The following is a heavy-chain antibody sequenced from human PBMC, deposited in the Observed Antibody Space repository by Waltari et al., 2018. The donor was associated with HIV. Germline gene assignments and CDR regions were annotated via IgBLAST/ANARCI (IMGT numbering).Heavy chain of an antibody. J-gene: IGHJ4*02. CDR2: KKKDGSGK. Sequence: EVQLVESGGGLVQPGGSLRLSCAASGFTFSSYWMSWVRQAPGKGLEWVGNKKKDGSGKYYWDSVKGRFTISRDNAKNSLYLQMNSLRAEDTAVYYCARDSQGRYSSSWSDGDYWGQGTLVTVSS. CDR1: GFTFSSYW. CDR3: ARDSQGRYSSSWSDGDY. D-gene: IGHD6-13*01. V-gene: IGHV3-7*01.